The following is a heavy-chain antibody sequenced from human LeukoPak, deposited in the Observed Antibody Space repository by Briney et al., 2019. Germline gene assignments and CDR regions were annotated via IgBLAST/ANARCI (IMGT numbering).Heavy chain of an antibody. CDR1: GFTFSSYW. Sequence: GGSLTLSCAASGFTFSSYWMHWVRQAPGKGLVWVSRIKSDGSTTTYADSVKGRFTISRDNAKNTLYLQMNSLRAEDTAVYYCARGGSYYYHYFDFWGQGTLVTVSS. J-gene: IGHJ4*02. V-gene: IGHV3-74*01. CDR2: IKSDGSTT. CDR3: ARGGSYYYHYFDF. D-gene: IGHD1-26*01.